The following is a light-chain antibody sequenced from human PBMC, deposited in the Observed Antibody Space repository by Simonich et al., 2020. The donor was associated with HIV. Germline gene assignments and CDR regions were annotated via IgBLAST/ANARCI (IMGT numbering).Light chain of an antibody. Sequence: MTQSPSTLSASVGDRVTITCRASQVISNSLAWYQQKPGKAPKLLLYAASRLESGVPSRFSGSGSGTDYTLTISSLQPEDFATYYCQQSYSTPYTFGQGTKLEIK. CDR3: QQSYSTPYT. CDR2: AAS. J-gene: IGKJ2*01. CDR1: QVISNS. V-gene: IGKV1-NL1*01.